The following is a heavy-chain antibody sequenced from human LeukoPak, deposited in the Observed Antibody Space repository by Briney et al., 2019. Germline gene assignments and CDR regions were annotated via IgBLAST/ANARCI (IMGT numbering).Heavy chain of an antibody. CDR1: GGSISSYY. V-gene: IGHV4-59*08. D-gene: IGHD3-16*01. CDR3: ARLKLGAYFDL. J-gene: IGHJ2*01. CDR2: IYYSGST. Sequence: SETLSLTCSVSGGSISSYYWSWLRQPPGKGLEWIGFIYYSGSTTYNPSLKSRVTILLDTSKNQCSLKLTSVSAADTAVYYCARLKLGAYFDLWGRGTLVTVSS.